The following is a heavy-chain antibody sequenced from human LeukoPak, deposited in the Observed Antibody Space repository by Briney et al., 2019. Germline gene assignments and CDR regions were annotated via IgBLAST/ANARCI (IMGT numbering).Heavy chain of an antibody. Sequence: PGGSLRLSCAASGFTFSSYSMNWVRQAPGKGLEWVSSISSSSYIYYADSVKGRFTISRDNAKNSLYLQMNSLRAEATAVYYCARDAPVVAATYYYYYYGMDVWGQGTTVTVSS. CDR3: ARDAPVVAATYYYYYYGMDV. CDR1: GFTFSSYS. D-gene: IGHD2-15*01. V-gene: IGHV3-21*01. CDR2: ISSSSYI. J-gene: IGHJ6*02.